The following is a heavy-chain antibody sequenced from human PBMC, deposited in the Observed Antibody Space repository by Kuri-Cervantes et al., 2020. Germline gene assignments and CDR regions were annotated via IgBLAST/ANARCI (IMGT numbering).Heavy chain of an antibody. J-gene: IGHJ4*02. CDR3: AREPLYDYIWGSYRYFDY. CDR1: GFTFSSYA. Sequence: GGSLRLSCAASGFTFSSYAMSWVRQAPGKGLEWVSAISGSGGSTYYADSVKGRFTISRDNSKNTLYLQMNSLRAEDTAVYYCAREPLYDYIWGSYRYFDYWGQGTLVTVSS. D-gene: IGHD3-16*02. V-gene: IGHV3-23*01. CDR2: ISGSGGST.